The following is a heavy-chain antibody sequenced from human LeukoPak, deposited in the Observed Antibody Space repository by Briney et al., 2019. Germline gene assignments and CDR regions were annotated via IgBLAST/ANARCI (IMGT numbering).Heavy chain of an antibody. V-gene: IGHV4-39*07. D-gene: IGHD2-21*02. Sequence: SETLSLTCTVSGGSISSSSYYWGWIRQPPGKGLEWIGSIYYSGSTYYNPSLKSRVTISVDTSKNQFSLKLSSVTAADTAVYYCAMSRDCGGDCYIPYWGQGTLVTVSS. CDR1: GGSISSSSYY. J-gene: IGHJ4*02. CDR3: AMSRDCGGDCYIPY. CDR2: IYYSGST.